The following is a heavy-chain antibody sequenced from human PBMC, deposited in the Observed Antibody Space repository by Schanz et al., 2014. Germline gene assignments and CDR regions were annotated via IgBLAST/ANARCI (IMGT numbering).Heavy chain of an antibody. CDR3: VRLDVHDY. V-gene: IGHV3-72*01. J-gene: IGHJ4*02. Sequence: EVRLLESGGGLVQPGGSLRLSCVASGFTFSDHYMDWVRQAPGKGLEWVGRITNKPNNYNTEYAASVKGRFTISRDDSRNSLYLQMSSLKTEDTAVYYCVRLDVHDYWGQGTLVTVSA. CDR2: ITNKPNNYNT. D-gene: IGHD3-16*01. CDR1: GFTFSDHY.